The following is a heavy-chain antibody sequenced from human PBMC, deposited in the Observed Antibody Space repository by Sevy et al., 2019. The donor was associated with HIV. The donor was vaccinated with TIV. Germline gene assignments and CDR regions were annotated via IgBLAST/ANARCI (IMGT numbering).Heavy chain of an antibody. CDR1: GGSISSYD. CDR3: EGEAIDKRDFTY. V-gene: IGHV4-4*07. J-gene: IGHJ4*02. Sequence: ETLSLTCTVSGGSISSYDWSWIRQPSGKGLEWIGRSYNSGKTHYNPTIKSRVTMSVDTSKNQFSLNLSYVTAADTAVYYCEGEAIDKRDFTYWGQGTLVTVSS. D-gene: IGHD3-10*01. CDR2: SYNSGKT.